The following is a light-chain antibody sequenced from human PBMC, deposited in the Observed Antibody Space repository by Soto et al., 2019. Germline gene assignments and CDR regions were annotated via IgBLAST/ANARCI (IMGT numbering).Light chain of an antibody. CDR3: QQCNDWPPT. CDR2: GAS. CDR1: QSVSYN. Sequence: EIVMTQSPATLSVSPGERATLSCRASQSVSYNLVWYQQKPGQAPRLLIYGASTRATGIPARFSGSGSGTQFILTISSLQSEDFALYYCQQCNDWPPTFGQGTKVEIK. J-gene: IGKJ1*01. V-gene: IGKV3-15*01.